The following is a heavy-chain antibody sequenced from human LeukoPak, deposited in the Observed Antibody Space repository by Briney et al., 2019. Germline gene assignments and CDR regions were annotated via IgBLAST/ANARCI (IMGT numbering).Heavy chain of an antibody. CDR1: GFTFSSYG. CDR3: AKSGQNYYGSV. V-gene: IGHV3-30*18. D-gene: IGHD3-10*01. J-gene: IGHJ4*02. CDR2: ISYDGTYK. Sequence: GGSLRLSCAASGFTFSSYGMHWIRQAPGKGLEGVAVISYDGTYKYYADSVKGRFTISRDNSKNTLYLQMNSLRAEDTAVYYCAKSGQNYYGSVWGQGTQVTVSS.